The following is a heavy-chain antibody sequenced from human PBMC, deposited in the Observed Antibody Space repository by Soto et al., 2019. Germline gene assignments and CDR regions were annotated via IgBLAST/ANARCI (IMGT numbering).Heavy chain of an antibody. D-gene: IGHD2-15*01. V-gene: IGHV3-23*01. Sequence: EVQVLESGGGFIQPGGSLRLSCVASGFSFSTFKMSWVRQAPGKGLEWVSSISDDGTKTYYPDSVKGRFTNARDNSKNTVYLKMNSLRAEETAIYYCAKRRIEMAPILDYWGQGTLVTVS. CDR1: GFSFSTFK. J-gene: IGHJ4*02. CDR2: ISDDGTKT. CDR3: AKRRIEMAPILDY.